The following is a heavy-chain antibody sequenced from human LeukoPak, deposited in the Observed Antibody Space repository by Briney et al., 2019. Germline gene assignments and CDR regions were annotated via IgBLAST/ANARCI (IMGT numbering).Heavy chain of an antibody. CDR3: ASTWLRSLEWFGWFDP. Sequence: SVKVSCKASGGTFSSYAISWVRQAPGQGLEWMGGIIPIFGTANYAQKFQGRVTITTDESTSTAYVELSSLRSEDTAVYYCASTWLRSLEWFGWFDPWGQGTLVTVSS. CDR1: GGTFSSYA. J-gene: IGHJ5*02. CDR2: IIPIFGTA. D-gene: IGHD3-3*01. V-gene: IGHV1-69*05.